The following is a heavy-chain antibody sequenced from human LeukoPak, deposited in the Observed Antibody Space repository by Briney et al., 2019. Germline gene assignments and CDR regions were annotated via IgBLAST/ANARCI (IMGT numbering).Heavy chain of an antibody. CDR2: MNPNSGNT. V-gene: IGHV1-8*01. Sequence: ASVKVSCKASGYTFTSYDINWVRQATGQGLEWMGWMNPNSGNTGYAQKFQGRVTMTRNTSISTAYMELSSLRSEDTAVYYCARGDYGDYVRGMDVWGQGTTVTVSS. CDR1: GYTFTSYD. J-gene: IGHJ6*02. CDR3: ARGDYGDYVRGMDV. D-gene: IGHD4-17*01.